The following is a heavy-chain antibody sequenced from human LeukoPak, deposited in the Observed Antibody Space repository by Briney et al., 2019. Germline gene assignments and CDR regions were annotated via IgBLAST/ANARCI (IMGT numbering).Heavy chain of an antibody. V-gene: IGHV1-18*01. CDR3: ARRQARNDAFDI. Sequence: ASVKVSCKASGYTFTSYGISWVRQAPGQGLEWMGWISAYNGNTNYAQKLQGRVTMTTDTSTSTAYMELRSLRSDDTAVFYCARRQARNDAFDIWGQGTIVTVSS. J-gene: IGHJ3*02. CDR2: ISAYNGNT. CDR1: GYTFTSYG.